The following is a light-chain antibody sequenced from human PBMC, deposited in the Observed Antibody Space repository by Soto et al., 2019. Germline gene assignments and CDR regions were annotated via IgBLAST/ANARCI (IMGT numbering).Light chain of an antibody. V-gene: IGLV2-18*02. Sequence: QSALTQPPSVSGSPGQSVTISCTGTSSDVGSYNRVSWYQQPPGTAPKLMIYEVSNRPSGVPDRFSGSKSGNTASLTISGLQAEDEADYYCSSYTSSSTVRVFGGGTKLTVL. CDR2: EVS. J-gene: IGLJ2*01. CDR3: SSYTSSSTVRV. CDR1: SSDVGSYNR.